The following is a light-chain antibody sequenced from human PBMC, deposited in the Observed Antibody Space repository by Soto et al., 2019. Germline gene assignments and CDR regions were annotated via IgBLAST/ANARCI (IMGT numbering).Light chain of an antibody. CDR2: KVS. V-gene: IGKV2-30*01. CDR3: MQGTQWPYT. Sequence: DVVMTQSPLSLPVTLGQPASISCRSSQSLVYKDGNTYLNWFQQRPGQSPRRLIYKVSDRDSGVRDRFSGSGSGTDFTLQISRVEAEDVGLYYCMQGTQWPYTFGQGTKLEIK. CDR1: QSLVYKDGNTY. J-gene: IGKJ2*01.